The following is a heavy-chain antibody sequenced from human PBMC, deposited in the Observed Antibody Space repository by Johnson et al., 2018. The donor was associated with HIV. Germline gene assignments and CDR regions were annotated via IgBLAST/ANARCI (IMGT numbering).Heavy chain of an antibody. CDR3: ARVRIGGSFLRGDAFDI. CDR1: GFTFSTYG. D-gene: IGHD1-26*01. CDR2: MWYDGSNK. V-gene: IGHV3-33*01. J-gene: IGHJ3*02. Sequence: VQVVESGGGVVQPGRSLRLSCAASGFTFSTYGMHWVRQAPGKGLEWVAVMWYDGSNKYYADSVKGRFTISRDNSKNTLYLQMNSLRAEDTALYYCARVRIGGSFLRGDAFDIWGQGTMVTVSS.